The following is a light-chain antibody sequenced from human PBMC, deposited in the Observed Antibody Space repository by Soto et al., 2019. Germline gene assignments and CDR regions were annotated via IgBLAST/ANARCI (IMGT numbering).Light chain of an antibody. J-gene: IGKJ2*01. CDR1: QSVGSN. V-gene: IGKV3-15*01. Sequence: EIVMTQSPATLSVSPGERASLSCRASQSVGSNLAWYQQTAGQAPRLLIYVASTRATRIPARFSGSGSGTEFTLTFSSLQSEDFAVFSCQQYTNLPYTFGQGTKLEIK. CDR2: VAS. CDR3: QQYTNLPYT.